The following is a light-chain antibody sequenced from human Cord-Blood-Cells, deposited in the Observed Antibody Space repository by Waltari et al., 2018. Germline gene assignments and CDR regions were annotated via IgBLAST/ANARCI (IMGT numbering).Light chain of an antibody. CDR1: QSVSSY. V-gene: IGKV3-11*01. CDR2: DAS. Sequence: EIVLTQSQATLSLSTGERATLSCRASQSVSSYLAWYQQKPGQAPRLLIYDASNRATGIPARFSGSGSGTDFTLTISSLEPEDFAVYYCQQRSNWPYSFGQGTKLEIK. CDR3: QQRSNWPYS. J-gene: IGKJ2*03.